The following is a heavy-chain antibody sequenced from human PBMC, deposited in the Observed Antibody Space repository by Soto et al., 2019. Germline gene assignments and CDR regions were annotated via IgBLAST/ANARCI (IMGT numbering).Heavy chain of an antibody. CDR3: ARWVEVSLDYFDS. J-gene: IGHJ4*02. V-gene: IGHV4-31*03. CDR1: GGSITNSYYY. D-gene: IGHD2-15*01. CDR2: IFHSGRT. Sequence: SETLSLTCTVSGGSITNSYYYWSWVRQNPGKGLEWIGHIFHSGRTYYNPSLTGRISILVDTSMNQFSLNLNSVTAADTAVYYCARWVEVSLDYFDSWGQGIPVTVSS.